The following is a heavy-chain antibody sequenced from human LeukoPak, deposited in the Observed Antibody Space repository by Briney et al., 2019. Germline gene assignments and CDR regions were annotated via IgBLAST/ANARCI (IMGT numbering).Heavy chain of an antibody. CDR1: GYSFTAQY. V-gene: IGHV1-2*02. J-gene: IGHJ4*02. CDR2: INPNNGDT. Sequence: ASVKVSCKASGYSFTAQYMHWLRQAPGQGLEWMGWINPNNGDTKYAQSFLGRVIMTRDTSTTTAYMELSSLRSDDTAVYFCASYPRRVSTPPFDYWGQGTLVTVSS. CDR3: ASYPRRVSTPPFDY. D-gene: IGHD3-3*02.